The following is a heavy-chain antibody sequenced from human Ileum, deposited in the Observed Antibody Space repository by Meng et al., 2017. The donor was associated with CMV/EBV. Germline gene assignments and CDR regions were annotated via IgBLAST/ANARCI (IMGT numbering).Heavy chain of an antibody. J-gene: IGHJ5*02. V-gene: IGHV4-59*01. CDR3: ARGVVYNWFDP. CDR1: GGSISSYY. CDR2: IYHSGST. Sequence: SETLSLTCTVSGGSISSYYWSWIRQPPGKGLEWIGYIYHSGSTNYNPSLKSRVTISVDTSKNQFSLKLSSVTAADTAVYYCARGVVYNWFDPWGQGTLVTVSS. D-gene: IGHD2-21*01.